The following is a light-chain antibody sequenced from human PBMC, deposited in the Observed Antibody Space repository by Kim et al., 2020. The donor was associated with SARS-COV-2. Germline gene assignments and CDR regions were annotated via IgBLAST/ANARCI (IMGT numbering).Light chain of an antibody. J-gene: IGLJ2*01. CDR2: GKY. CDR1: SLRSYF. CDR3: YSRDNSVNTVV. Sequence: SSELTQDPAVSVALGQTATLTCQGDSLRSYFASWYQKKPGQAPVLVIFGKYNRPSGIPDRFSGSSSGNTASLTITGAQAEDEADYYCYSRDNSVNTVVFGGGTKVTVL. V-gene: IGLV3-19*01.